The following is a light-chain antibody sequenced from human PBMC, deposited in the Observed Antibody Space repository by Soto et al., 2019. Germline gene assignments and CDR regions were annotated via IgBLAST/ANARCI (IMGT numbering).Light chain of an antibody. J-gene: IGKJ1*01. Sequence: IQMTQAPSTLPASVGDRVTITCRASQSSSNWLALYQQKPGKAPKPMICKASSLESCVPSRVSGSASGTEFTLTISSLLPDDFANYYCQQYNSLWTCGQGTKVEIK. V-gene: IGKV1-5*03. CDR2: KAS. CDR1: QSSSNW. CDR3: QQYNSLWT.